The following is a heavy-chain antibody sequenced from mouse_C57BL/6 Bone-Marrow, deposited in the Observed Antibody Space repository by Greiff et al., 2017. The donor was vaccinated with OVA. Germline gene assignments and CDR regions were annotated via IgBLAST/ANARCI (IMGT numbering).Heavy chain of an antibody. CDR3: ARRDWYFDV. J-gene: IGHJ1*03. V-gene: IGHV5-4*03. Sequence: EVKLQESGGGLVKPGGSLKLSCAASGFTFSSYAMSWVRQTPEKRLEWVATISDGGSYTYYPDNGKGRFTISRDNAKNNLYLQMSHLKSEDTAMYYCARRDWYFDVWGTGTTVTVSS. CDR1: GFTFSSYA. CDR2: ISDGGSYT.